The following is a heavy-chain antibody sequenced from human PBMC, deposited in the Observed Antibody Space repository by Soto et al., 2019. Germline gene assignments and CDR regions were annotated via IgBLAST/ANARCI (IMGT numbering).Heavy chain of an antibody. CDR1: GFSFSDYF. D-gene: IGHD3-10*01. J-gene: IGHJ5*02. CDR2: INPSGDSR. CDR3: ARDNRKNDGPRAAGSWFHP. Sequence: ASVKVSCKASGFSFSDYFMHWVRQAPGQGLEWMGIINPSGDSRNYAQKFQGRVTITRDTSTSTVYMDLSSLRYEDTAVYYCARDNRKNDGPRAAGSWFHPWGQGTQDPAS. V-gene: IGHV1-46*01.